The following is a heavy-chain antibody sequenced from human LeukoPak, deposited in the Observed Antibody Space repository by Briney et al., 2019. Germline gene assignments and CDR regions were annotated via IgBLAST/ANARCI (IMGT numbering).Heavy chain of an antibody. CDR3: ARFYGVPGGWFDP. D-gene: IGHD4-17*01. J-gene: IGHJ5*02. Sequence: GGSLRLSCAASGFPISSDHMSWVRQAPGKGLEWVSVIYDGGSTYYADSVKGRFTISRDNSKNTLYLQMNTLRAEDTAVYYCARFYGVPGGWFDPWGQGTLVTVSS. V-gene: IGHV3-66*01. CDR2: IYDGGST. CDR1: GFPISSDH.